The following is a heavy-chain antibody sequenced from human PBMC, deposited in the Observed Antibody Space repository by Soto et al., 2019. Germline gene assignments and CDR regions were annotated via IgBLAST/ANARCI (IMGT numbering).Heavy chain of an antibody. CDR3: ASGDWNYYYYGMDV. CDR2: IYSCGST. V-gene: IGHV3-53*01. D-gene: IGHD1-1*01. CDR1: GFTVSSNY. J-gene: IGHJ6*02. Sequence: GSLSLSCAASGFTVSSNYMSWVRQAPGKGLEWVSVIYSCGSTYYADSVKGRFTISRDNSKNTLYLQMNSLRAEDTAVYYCASGDWNYYYYGMDVWGQGTTVTVSS.